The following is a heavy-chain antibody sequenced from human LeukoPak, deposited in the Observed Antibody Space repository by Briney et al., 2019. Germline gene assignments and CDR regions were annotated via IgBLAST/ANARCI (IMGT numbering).Heavy chain of an antibody. CDR2: IKQDGSEK. Sequence: PGGSLRLSCAASGFTFSSYWMSWVRQAPGKGLEWVANIKQDGSEKYYVDSVKGRFTISRDNAKNSLYLQMNSLRAEDTAVYYCARDVTYCSSTSCCMGSPSYYYYYYMDVWGKGTTVTVSS. CDR1: GFTFSSYW. D-gene: IGHD2-2*01. V-gene: IGHV3-7*01. CDR3: ARDVTYCSSTSCCMGSPSYYYYYYMDV. J-gene: IGHJ6*03.